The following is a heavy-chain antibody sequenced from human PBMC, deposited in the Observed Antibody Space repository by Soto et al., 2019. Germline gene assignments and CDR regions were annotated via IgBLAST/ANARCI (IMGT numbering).Heavy chain of an antibody. V-gene: IGHV1-18*01. CDR1: GYTFTSYG. CDR2: ISAYNGNT. D-gene: IGHD6-19*01. Sequence: ASVKVSCKASGYTFTSYGISWVRQALGQGLEWMGWISAYNGNTNYAQKLQGRVTMTTDTSTSTAYMELRSLRSDDTAVYYCARDLVRQWLVRFDYWGQGTLVTVSS. CDR3: ARDLVRQWLVRFDY. J-gene: IGHJ4*02.